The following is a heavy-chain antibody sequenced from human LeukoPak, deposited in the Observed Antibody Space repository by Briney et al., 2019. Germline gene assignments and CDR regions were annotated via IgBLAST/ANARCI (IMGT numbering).Heavy chain of an antibody. Sequence: GGSLRLSCAVSGFTFSNFGMHWVRQAPGKGLEWVAGISNNGNRQSYADSVKGRFTISRDNSKNTLFLQMNGLRVEDTAVYYCAKEIHAFGGFDYWGQGTLVTVSS. CDR1: GFTFSNFG. D-gene: IGHD3-10*01. CDR2: ISNNGNRQ. CDR3: AKEIHAFGGFDY. V-gene: IGHV3-30*18. J-gene: IGHJ4*02.